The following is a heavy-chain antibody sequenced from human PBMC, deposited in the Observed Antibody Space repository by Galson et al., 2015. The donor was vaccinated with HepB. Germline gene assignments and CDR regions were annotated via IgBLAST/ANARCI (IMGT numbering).Heavy chain of an antibody. CDR1: GYTFTSYA. CDR2: INAGNGNT. V-gene: IGHV1-3*01. J-gene: IGHJ4*02. Sequence: SVKVSCKASGYTFTSYAMHWVRQAPGQRLEWMGWINAGNGNTKYSQKFQGRVTITRDTSASTAYMELSSLRSEDTAVYYCARDPVFFGWYYFDYWGQGTLVTVSS. CDR3: ARDPVFFGWYYFDY. D-gene: IGHD3/OR15-3a*01.